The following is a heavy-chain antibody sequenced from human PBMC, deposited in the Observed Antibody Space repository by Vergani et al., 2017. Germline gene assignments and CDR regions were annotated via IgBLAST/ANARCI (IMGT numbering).Heavy chain of an antibody. J-gene: IGHJ3*02. CDR1: GYTPTELS. CDR2: FDTEDGET. V-gene: IGHV1-24*01. CDR3: ARVPIHSSGNDAFDI. Sequence: QVQLVQSGAEVKKPGASVKVSCKVSGYTPTELSMTWVRQAPGKGLGWMGGFDTEDGETIYAQKFQGRVTMTEKTSTDTGYMELSSLRSEETAVYYCARVPIHSSGNDAFDIWGQGTMVTGSS. D-gene: IGHD3-22*01.